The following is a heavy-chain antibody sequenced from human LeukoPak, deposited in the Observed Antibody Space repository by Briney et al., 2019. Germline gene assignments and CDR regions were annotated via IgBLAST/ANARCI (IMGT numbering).Heavy chain of an antibody. J-gene: IGHJ5*02. CDR3: ARITIFRGNWFGP. V-gene: IGHV4-4*07. CDR2: IYTSGST. D-gene: IGHD3-3*01. CDR1: GGSISSYY. Sequence: PSETLSLTCTVSGGSISSYYWSCIRQPAGKGLEWIGRIYTSGSTNYNPSLKSRVSMSVDTSKNQFSLNLSSVTAADTAVYYCARITIFRGNWFGPWGQGTLVTVSS.